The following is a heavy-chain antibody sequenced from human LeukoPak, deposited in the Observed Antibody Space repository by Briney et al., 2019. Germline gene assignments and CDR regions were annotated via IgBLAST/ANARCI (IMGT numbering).Heavy chain of an antibody. J-gene: IGHJ4*02. D-gene: IGHD3-10*01. Sequence: SETLSLTCAVYGGSFSGYYWSWIRQSPGKGLEWIGEINHSGSTNYNPSLKSRVTISVDTSKNQFSLKLSSVTAADTAVYYCARDRYYGSGSYYNPRRGYFDYWGQGTLVTVSS. CDR2: INHSGST. CDR1: GGSFSGYY. V-gene: IGHV4-34*01. CDR3: ARDRYYGSGSYYNPRRGYFDY.